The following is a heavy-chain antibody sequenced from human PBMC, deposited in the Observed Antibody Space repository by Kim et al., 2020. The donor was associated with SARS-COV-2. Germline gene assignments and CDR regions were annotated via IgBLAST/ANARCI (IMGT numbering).Heavy chain of an antibody. J-gene: IGHJ5*02. Sequence: SETLSLTCTVSGGSISSNYCSWIRQPPGKGLEWIGYIYYRGSTNYNPSLQSRVTMSVDTSKNQFSLKLSSVTAADTAVYYCAREMLHNWFDPWGQGTLVT. CDR2: IYYRGST. CDR1: GGSISSNY. V-gene: IGHV4-59*13. CDR3: AREMLHNWFDP. D-gene: IGHD2-15*01.